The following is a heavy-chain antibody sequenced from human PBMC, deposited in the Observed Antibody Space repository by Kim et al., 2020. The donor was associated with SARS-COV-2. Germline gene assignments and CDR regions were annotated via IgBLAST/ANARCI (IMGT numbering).Heavy chain of an antibody. V-gene: IGHV3-11*03. D-gene: IGHD6-6*01. J-gene: IGHJ1*01. CDR3: ATYSSSSSSQY. CDR1: KFTFSDYY. Sequence: GGSLRLSCAASKFTFSDYYMSLIRQAPGKGLEWVSYISSSSGYTNYADSVKGRFTISRDNAKNSLYLQMNSLRTEDTAVYYCATYSSSSSSQYWGQGTLV. CDR2: ISSSSGYT.